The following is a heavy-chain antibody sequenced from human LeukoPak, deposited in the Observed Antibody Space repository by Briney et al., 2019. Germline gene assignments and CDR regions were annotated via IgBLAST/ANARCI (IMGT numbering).Heavy chain of an antibody. CDR1: GYTFASYY. CDR2: INPSGGST. CDR3: ARDLDYYDSSGPFDY. D-gene: IGHD3-22*01. Sequence: ASVKVSCNASGYTFASYYMHWVRQAPGQGLEWMGIINPSGGSTSYAQKFQGRVTMTRDTSTSTVYMELSSLRSEDTAVYYCARDLDYYDSSGPFDYWGQGTLVTVSS. J-gene: IGHJ4*02. V-gene: IGHV1-46*01.